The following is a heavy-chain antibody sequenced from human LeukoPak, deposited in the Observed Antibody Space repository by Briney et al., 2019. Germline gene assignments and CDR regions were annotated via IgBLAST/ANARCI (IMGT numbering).Heavy chain of an antibody. CDR3: ARSYGLGAADYAFDM. Sequence: PGGSLRLSCAASGFKFNTYEMNCVRQAPGEGLEWVSYISSSGRTTYYADCVKSRFTISRDTAKNSLYLQVNSLRGEDTDVYYCARSYGLGAADYAFDMWGEGTMVTVS. CDR1: GFKFNTYE. V-gene: IGHV3-48*03. J-gene: IGHJ3*02. D-gene: IGHD6-13*01. CDR2: ISSSGRTT.